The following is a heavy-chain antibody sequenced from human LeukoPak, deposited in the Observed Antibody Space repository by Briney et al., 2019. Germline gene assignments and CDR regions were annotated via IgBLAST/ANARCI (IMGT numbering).Heavy chain of an antibody. V-gene: IGHV3-23*01. Sequence: GGSLRLSCAASGFTFKSYAMSWVRQAPGKGLEWVSALSGSGGSPYDADAVKGRFIISRDNSKNTLYLQMNSLRAEDTAIYYCARQLGYCSDGTCYFDSWGQGTLVTATS. D-gene: IGHD2-15*01. CDR2: LSGSGGSP. CDR1: GFTFKSYA. CDR3: ARQLGYCSDGTCYFDS. J-gene: IGHJ4*02.